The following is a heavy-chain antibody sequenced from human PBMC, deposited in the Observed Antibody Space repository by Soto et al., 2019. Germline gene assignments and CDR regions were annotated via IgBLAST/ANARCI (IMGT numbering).Heavy chain of an antibody. CDR3: ARGSRPYYDFWSGPTPNYYYGMDV. D-gene: IGHD3-3*01. V-gene: IGHV6-1*01. J-gene: IGHJ6*02. Sequence: PSPTLSLPCAISGDSVSSNNAAWNWIRQSPSRGLEWLGRTYYRSRWYKDYAVSVKSRITINPDTSKNQFSLQLNSVTPEDTAVYYCARGSRPYYDFWSGPTPNYYYGMDVWGQGTTVTVSS. CDR2: TYYRSRWYK. CDR1: GDSVSSNNAA.